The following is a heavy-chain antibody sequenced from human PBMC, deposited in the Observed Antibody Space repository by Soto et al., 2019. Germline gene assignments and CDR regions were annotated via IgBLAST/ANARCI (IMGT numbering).Heavy chain of an antibody. D-gene: IGHD3-22*01. CDR3: ARHGNTDSSGYYYYYYGMDV. Sequence: SETLSLTCTVGGGSISSYYWSWIRQPPGKGLEWIGYIYYSGSTNYNPSLKSRVTISVDTSKNQFSLKLSSVTAADTAVYYCARHGNTDSSGYYYYYYGMDVWGQGTTVTVSS. J-gene: IGHJ6*02. CDR1: GGSISSYY. V-gene: IGHV4-59*08. CDR2: IYYSGST.